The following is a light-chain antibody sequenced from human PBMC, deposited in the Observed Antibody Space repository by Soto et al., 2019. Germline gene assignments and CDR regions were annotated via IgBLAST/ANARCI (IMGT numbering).Light chain of an antibody. Sequence: DSKVTRYPSTLSAYKGDRVTITCRASQGISSYLAWYQQKPGKAPKLLIYAASALQSGVPSRFIGAGSGTDFTLTISSLQPEDFAVYYCQQNNISTVAFGQG. J-gene: IGKJ5*01. CDR1: QGISSY. CDR2: AAS. V-gene: IGKV1-9*01. CDR3: QQNNISTVA.